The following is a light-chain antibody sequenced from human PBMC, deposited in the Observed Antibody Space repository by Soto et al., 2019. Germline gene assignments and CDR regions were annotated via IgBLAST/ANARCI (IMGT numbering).Light chain of an antibody. CDR3: HQDYSDPFT. Sequence: RMTQSPSSFSSSTGDRATLTCRASQGISSYLAWYQQKPGIAPKLLIYAAAALQSGVPSRFSGSGSGTEFTLIFSSLQSEDFATYYCHQDYSDPFTFGGGTKVEIK. J-gene: IGKJ4*02. CDR2: AAA. CDR1: QGISSY. V-gene: IGKV1-8*01.